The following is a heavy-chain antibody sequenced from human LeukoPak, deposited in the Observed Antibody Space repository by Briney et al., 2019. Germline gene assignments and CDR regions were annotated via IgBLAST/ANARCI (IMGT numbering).Heavy chain of an antibody. D-gene: IGHD3-22*01. CDR1: GYTFTGYY. CDR3: ARGSSKDDTSGYYYVDGSDGPDY. V-gene: IGHV1-2*02. CDR2: INPNSGGT. J-gene: IGHJ4*02. Sequence: ASVKVSCKASGYTFTGYYLHWVRQAPGQGLEWMGWINPNSGGTNYAQKFQGRVTMTRDTSISTAYMELNRLRSEDTAVYYCARGSSKDDTSGYYYVDGSDGPDYWGQGTLVTVSS.